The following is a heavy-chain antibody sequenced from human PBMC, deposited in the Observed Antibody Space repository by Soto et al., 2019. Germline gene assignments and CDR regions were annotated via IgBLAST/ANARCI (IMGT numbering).Heavy chain of an antibody. Sequence: SETLSLTCTVSGGSISSGGYYWSWIRQHPGKGLEWIGYISYSGSTFYNPSLKSRVTISVDTSKNQFSLKLSSVTAADTAVYYCARGPRDGFDYWGQGTLVTVSS. J-gene: IGHJ4*02. CDR3: ARGPRDGFDY. V-gene: IGHV4-31*03. CDR2: ISYSGST. CDR1: GGSISSGGYY.